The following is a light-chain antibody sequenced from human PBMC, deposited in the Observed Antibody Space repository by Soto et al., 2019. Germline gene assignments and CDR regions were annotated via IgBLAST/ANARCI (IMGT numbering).Light chain of an antibody. Sequence: EIVLTQSPASLSLSPGERAILSCRASESISNYLAWYQQKPGQAPRLLISDASNRATGIPARFSGSWSGTDLTLTISSLEPEDSAVYYCQQRSNWPYTFGRGTKLEIK. CDR1: ESISNY. J-gene: IGKJ2*01. CDR2: DAS. CDR3: QQRSNWPYT. V-gene: IGKV3-11*01.